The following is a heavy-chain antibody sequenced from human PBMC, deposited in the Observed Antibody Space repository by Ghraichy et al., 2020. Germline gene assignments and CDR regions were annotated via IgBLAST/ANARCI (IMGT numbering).Heavy chain of an antibody. V-gene: IGHV3-21*01. J-gene: IGHJ4*02. D-gene: IGHD7-27*01. Sequence: GGSLRLSCAASAFTFSSYSMNWVRQAPGKGLEWVSSISSSSSYIYYADSVKGRFTISRDNAKNSLYLQMNSLRAEDTAVYYCARETGDHYYFDYWGQGTLVTVSS. CDR3: ARETGDHYYFDY. CDR2: ISSSSSYI. CDR1: AFTFSSYS.